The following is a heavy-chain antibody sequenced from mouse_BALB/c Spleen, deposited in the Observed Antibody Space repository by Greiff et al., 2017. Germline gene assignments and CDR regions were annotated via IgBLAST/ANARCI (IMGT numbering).Heavy chain of an antibody. Sequence: EVMLVESGGGLVQPGGSRKLSCAASGFTFSSFGMHWVRQAPEKGLEWVAYISSGSSTIYYADTVKGRFTISRDNPKNTLFLQMTSLRSEDTAMYYCARGRYDWAWFAYWGQGTLVTVSA. CDR3: ARGRYDWAWFAY. CDR1: GFTFSSFG. V-gene: IGHV5-17*02. D-gene: IGHD2-14*01. CDR2: ISSGSSTI. J-gene: IGHJ3*01.